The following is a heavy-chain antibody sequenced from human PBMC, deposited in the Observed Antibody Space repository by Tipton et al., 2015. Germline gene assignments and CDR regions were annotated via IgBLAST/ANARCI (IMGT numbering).Heavy chain of an antibody. CDR2: ISYTETS. CDR3: ARDAGRYYDSSGLSWYFDL. CDR1: GASVSSGPYY. V-gene: IGHV4-61*01. J-gene: IGHJ2*01. Sequence: LRLSCTVSGASVSSGPYYWSWIRQPPGKGLQWIGYISYTETSHYNPSLKSRVTISVDTSKNQFSLKLSSVTAADTAVYYCARDAGRYYDSSGLSWYFDLWGRGTLVTVSS. D-gene: IGHD3-22*01.